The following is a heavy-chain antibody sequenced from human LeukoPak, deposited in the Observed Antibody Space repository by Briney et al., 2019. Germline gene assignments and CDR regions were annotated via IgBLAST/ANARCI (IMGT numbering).Heavy chain of an antibody. CDR3: AKRGDYVWGSYLPYYFDY. D-gene: IGHD3-16*02. V-gene: IGHV3-23*01. Sequence: GGSLRLSCAASGFTFSSYAMSWVRQAPGKGLEWVSAISGSGGSTYYADSVKGRFTISRDNSKNTLYLQMNSLRAEDTAVYYRAKRGDYVWGSYLPYYFDYWGQGTLVTVSS. CDR2: ISGSGGST. J-gene: IGHJ4*02. CDR1: GFTFSSYA.